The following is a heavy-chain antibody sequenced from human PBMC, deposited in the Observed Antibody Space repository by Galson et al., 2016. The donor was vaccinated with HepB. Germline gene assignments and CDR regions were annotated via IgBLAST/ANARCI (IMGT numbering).Heavy chain of an antibody. CDR2: ISYDGSNK. V-gene: IGHV3-30*18. D-gene: IGHD3-9*01. J-gene: IGHJ4*02. CDR3: AKADLLFGYYNGGIDF. Sequence: SLRLSCAASGFTFSSYGMHWVRQAPGKGLEWVAVISYDGSNKYYADSVKVRFTISRDNSQTSLFLQMNRLRAEDKAVYYCAKADLLFGYYNGGIDFWGQGTLVTVSS. CDR1: GFTFSSYG.